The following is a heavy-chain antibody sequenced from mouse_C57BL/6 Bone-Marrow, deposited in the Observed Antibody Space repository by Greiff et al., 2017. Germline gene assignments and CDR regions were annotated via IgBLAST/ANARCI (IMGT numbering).Heavy chain of an antibody. CDR1: GFTFSSYA. D-gene: IGHD1-1*01. V-gene: IGHV5-4*03. CDR3: ARTYGSLYYYAMDY. CDR2: ISDGGSYT. J-gene: IGHJ4*01. Sequence: EVMLVESGGGLVKPGGSLKLSCAASGFTFSSYAMSWVRQTSEKRLEWVATISDGGSYTYYPDNVKGRFTISRDNAKNNLYLQMSHLKSEDTAMYYCARTYGSLYYYAMDYWGQGTSVTVSS.